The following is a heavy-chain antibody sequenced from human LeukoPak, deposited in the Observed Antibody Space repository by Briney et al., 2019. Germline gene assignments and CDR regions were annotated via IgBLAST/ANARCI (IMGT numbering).Heavy chain of an antibody. J-gene: IGHJ4*02. CDR2: ISGSGGST. CDR1: GFTFSSYA. D-gene: IGHD1-26*01. V-gene: IGHV3-23*01. Sequence: PGGSLRLSCAASGFTFSSYAMSWVRQAPGKGLEWVTAISGSGGSTYYADSVKGRFTISRDNSKNTLYLQMNSLRAEDTAVYYCAKDLAWEGIFDYWGQGTLVTVSS. CDR3: AKDLAWEGIFDY.